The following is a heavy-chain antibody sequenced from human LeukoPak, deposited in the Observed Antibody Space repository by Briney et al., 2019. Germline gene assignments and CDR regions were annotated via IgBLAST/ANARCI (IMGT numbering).Heavy chain of an antibody. V-gene: IGHV1-58*01. J-gene: IGHJ4*02. Sequence: GASVKVSCKASGFTFTSSAVQWVRQARGQRLEWIGWIVVGSGNTNYAQKFQERVTITRDMSTSTAYMELSSLRSEDTAVYYCAASPDYYDSSGYSYYFDCWGQGTMDTVSS. CDR2: IVVGSGNT. D-gene: IGHD3-22*01. CDR1: GFTFTSSA. CDR3: AASPDYYDSSGYSYYFDC.